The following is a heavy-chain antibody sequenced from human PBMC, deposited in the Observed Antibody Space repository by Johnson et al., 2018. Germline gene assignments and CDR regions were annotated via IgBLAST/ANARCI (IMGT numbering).Heavy chain of an antibody. V-gene: IGHV4-59*01. CDR3: ARDRRYFSSNSCYADEARYYDMDV. D-gene: IGHD2-2*01. J-gene: IGHJ6*03. CDR2: IYYSGST. Sequence: QVQLQESGPGLVKPSETLSLTCTVSGGSISSYYWSWIRQPPGKGLEWIGYIYYSGSTNYNPSLKSRVTISVDTSKNHFSLQLSSVAAADAAVYYFARDRRYFSSNSCYADEARYYDMDVWGKGTTVTVSS. CDR1: GGSISSYY.